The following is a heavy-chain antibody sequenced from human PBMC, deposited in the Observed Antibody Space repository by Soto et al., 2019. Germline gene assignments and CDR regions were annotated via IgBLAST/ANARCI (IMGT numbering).Heavy chain of an antibody. J-gene: IGHJ6*02. CDR1: GFIFSDYS. CDR2: ITKTSGTK. V-gene: IGHV3-48*02. Sequence: EVQLVESGGTLVQPGGSLRLSCAASGFIFSDYSMNWVRQAPGRGLEWVSYITKTSGTKDYADSVKGRFTISRDNAKNSLYLQMNSLRHEDTAVYYCAREAGMDVWGQGTTVTVSS. CDR3: AREAGMDV.